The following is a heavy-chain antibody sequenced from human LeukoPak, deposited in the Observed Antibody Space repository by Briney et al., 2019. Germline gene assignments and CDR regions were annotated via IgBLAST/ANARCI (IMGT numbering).Heavy chain of an antibody. CDR2: IYYSGST. D-gene: IGHD6-19*01. Sequence: PSETLSLTCTVSGGSISSGGYYWSWIRQHPGKGLEWIGYIYYSGSTNYNPSLKSRVTISVDKSKNQFSLKLSSVTAADTAVYYCARGGSSGWYREYFQHWGQGTLVTVSS. CDR3: ARGGSSGWYREYFQH. CDR1: GGSISSGGYY. V-gene: IGHV4-31*03. J-gene: IGHJ1*01.